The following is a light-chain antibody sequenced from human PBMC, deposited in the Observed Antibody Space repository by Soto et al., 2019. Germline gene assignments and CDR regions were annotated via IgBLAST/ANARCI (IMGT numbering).Light chain of an antibody. J-gene: IGKJ1*01. CDR3: QQSNNLPWT. V-gene: IGKV3-15*01. CDR1: QSVSSS. Sequence: EIVMSQSPATLSVSPGERATLSCRASQSVSSSLAWYQQKPGQAPRLLIYGASTRATGVPAKFRGSGSGTEFTLTISSLQSEDFAVYYCQQSNNLPWTFGQGTKVDI. CDR2: GAS.